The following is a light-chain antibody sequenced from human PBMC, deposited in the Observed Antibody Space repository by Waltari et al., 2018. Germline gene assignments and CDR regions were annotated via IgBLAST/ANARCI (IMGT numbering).Light chain of an antibody. J-gene: IGLJ1*01. V-gene: IGLV3-10*01. Sequence: SYELTQTPSVSVSPGQTARITCPGHELPKKYAYWFQQKSGQAPRLVLYEDTKRPTGIPERFSGSSSGTVATLTITGPQVDDEADYYCYSSDSTGLRVFGGGTTVVVL. CDR3: YSSDSTGLRV. CDR1: ELPKKY. CDR2: EDT.